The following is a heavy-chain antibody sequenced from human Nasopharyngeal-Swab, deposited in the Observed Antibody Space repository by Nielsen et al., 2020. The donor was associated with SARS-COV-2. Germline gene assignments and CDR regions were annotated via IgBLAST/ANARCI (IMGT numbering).Heavy chain of an antibody. CDR3: ARDLGYVVRGGLFDY. D-gene: IGHD3-10*01. Sequence: GESLKISCAASGFTFSRYWMSWVRPAPGKGLEWVANIKQDGSEKYYVDSVKGRFTISRDNAKNSLYLQMNSLRAEDTAVYYCARDLGYVVRGGLFDYWGQGTLVTVSS. J-gene: IGHJ4*02. CDR1: GFTFSRYW. V-gene: IGHV3-7*01. CDR2: IKQDGSEK.